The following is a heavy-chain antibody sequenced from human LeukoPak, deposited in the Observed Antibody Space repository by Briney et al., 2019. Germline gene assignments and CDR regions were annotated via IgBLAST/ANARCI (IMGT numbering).Heavy chain of an antibody. CDR1: GGSISSSSYY. CDR2: IYYSGST. Sequence: PSETLSLTCTVSGGSISSSSYYWGWIRQPPGKGLEWIGSIYYSGSTYYNPSLKSRVTISVDTSKNQFSLKLSSVTAADTAVYYCARGQRWTSTRIQLWFRYWGQGTLVTVSS. CDR3: ARGQRWTSTRIQLWFRY. J-gene: IGHJ4*02. D-gene: IGHD5-18*01. V-gene: IGHV4-39*07.